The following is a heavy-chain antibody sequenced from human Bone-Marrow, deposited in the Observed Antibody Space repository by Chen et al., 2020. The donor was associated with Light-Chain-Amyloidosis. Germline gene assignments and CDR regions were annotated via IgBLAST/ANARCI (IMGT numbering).Heavy chain of an antibody. V-gene: IGHV5-51*01. CDR2: IYPDDSDA. Sequence: EVQLEQSGPEVKKPGESLKISCKGSGYTFPNYWIGWVRQMPGKGLEWMGVIYPDDSDARYSPSLERQVPIPADKSIPTAYLQWRSLKASDTAMYYCARRRDGYNFDYWGQGTLVTVSS. CDR1: GYTFPNYW. CDR3: ARRRDGYNFDY. D-gene: IGHD5-12*01. J-gene: IGHJ4*02.